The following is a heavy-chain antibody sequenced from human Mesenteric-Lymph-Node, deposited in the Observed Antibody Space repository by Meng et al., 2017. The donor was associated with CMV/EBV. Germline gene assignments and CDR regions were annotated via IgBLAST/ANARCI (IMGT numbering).Heavy chain of an antibody. D-gene: IGHD3-3*01. Sequence: ASVKVSCKASGYTFTSYDINWVRQATGQGLEWMGWMNPNSGNTGYAQKFQGRVTMTRNTSISTAYMELSSLRSEDTAVYYCATRYDFWSGYQNYYYYGMDVWGQGTTVTVSS. V-gene: IGHV1-8*01. CDR1: GYTFTSYD. J-gene: IGHJ6*02. CDR2: MNPNSGNT. CDR3: ATRYDFWSGYQNYYYYGMDV.